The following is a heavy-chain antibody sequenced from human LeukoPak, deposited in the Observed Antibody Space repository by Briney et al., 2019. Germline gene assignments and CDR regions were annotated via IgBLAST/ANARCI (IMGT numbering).Heavy chain of an antibody. Sequence: GGSLRLSCAASGFTFSSYSMNWVRQAPGKGLEWVSSISSSSSYIYYADSVKGRFTISRDNAKNSLYLQMNSLRAEDTAVYYCARDGVLLIVGATIFDYWGQGTLVTVSS. CDR2: ISSSSSYI. D-gene: IGHD1-26*01. CDR3: ARDGVLLIVGATIFDY. V-gene: IGHV3-21*01. CDR1: GFTFSSYS. J-gene: IGHJ4*02.